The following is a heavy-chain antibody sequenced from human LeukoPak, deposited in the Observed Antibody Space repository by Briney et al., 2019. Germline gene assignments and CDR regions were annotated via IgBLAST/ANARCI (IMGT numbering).Heavy chain of an antibody. CDR3: ARSYSGYDYLDY. CDR2: IDPSDSYT. J-gene: IGHJ4*02. CDR1: GYSFTSYW. V-gene: IGHV5-10-1*01. D-gene: IGHD5-12*01. Sequence: TGESLKISCKGYGYSFTSYWIIWVRQLPGKGLEWMGRIDPSDSYTNYSPSFQGHVTISADKSISTAYLQWSSLKASDTAMYYCARSYSGYDYLDYWGQGTLVTVSS.